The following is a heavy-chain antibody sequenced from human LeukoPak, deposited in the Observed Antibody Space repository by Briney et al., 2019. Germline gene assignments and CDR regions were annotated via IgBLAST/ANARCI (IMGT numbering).Heavy chain of an antibody. CDR1: GGTFSSYA. CDR2: IIPILGIA. J-gene: IGHJ3*01. CDR3: AKRLSLRFDAFDV. V-gene: IGHV1-69*04. D-gene: IGHD3-3*01. Sequence: SVKVSCKASGGTFSSYAISWVRQAPGQGLEWMGRIIPILGIANYAQKFQGRVTITADKSTSTAYMELSSLRSEDTAVYYCAKRLSLRFDAFDVWGPGTMVTVSS.